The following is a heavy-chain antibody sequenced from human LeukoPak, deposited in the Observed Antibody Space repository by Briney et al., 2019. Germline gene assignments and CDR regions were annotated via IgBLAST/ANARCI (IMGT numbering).Heavy chain of an antibody. V-gene: IGHV1-18*01. Sequence: ASVKVSCKASGYTFTSYSISWVRQAPGQGLEWMGWISAYNGNTNYAQKLQGRVTLTTDTSTSTAYMELRSLRSDDTAVYYCARGLQPLASVVFPSDYWGQGTLVTVSS. J-gene: IGHJ4*02. D-gene: IGHD1-1*01. CDR3: ARGLQPLASVVFPSDY. CDR2: ISAYNGNT. CDR1: GYTFTSYS.